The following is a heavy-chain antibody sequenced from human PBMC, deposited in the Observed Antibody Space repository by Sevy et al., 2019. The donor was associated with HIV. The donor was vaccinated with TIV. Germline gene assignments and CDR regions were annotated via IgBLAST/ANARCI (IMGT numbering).Heavy chain of an antibody. Sequence: ASVKVSCKASGFTFTSSAVQWVRQARGQRLEWIGWIVVGSGNTNYAQKFQERVTITRDMSTSTAYMELSGLRSEDTAVYYCAATSDYDSSGYYRLTYYGMDVWGQGTTVTVSS. D-gene: IGHD3-22*01. CDR3: AATSDYDSSGYYRLTYYGMDV. CDR1: GFTFTSSA. J-gene: IGHJ6*02. CDR2: IVVGSGNT. V-gene: IGHV1-58*01.